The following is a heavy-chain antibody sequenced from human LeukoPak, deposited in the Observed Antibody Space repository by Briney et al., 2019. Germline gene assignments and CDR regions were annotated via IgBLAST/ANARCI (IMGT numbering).Heavy chain of an antibody. CDR1: GGSFSGYY. Sequence: PSETPSLTCAVYGGSFSGYYWSWIRQPPGKGLEWIGEINQSGSTNYNPTLKSRVTISVDTSKNQFSLKLISVTAADTAVYYCARCPYYDFWSGYYNRGYYYYGMDVWGQGTTVTVSS. D-gene: IGHD3-3*01. CDR2: INQSGST. J-gene: IGHJ6*02. V-gene: IGHV4-34*01. CDR3: ARCPYYDFWSGYYNRGYYYYGMDV.